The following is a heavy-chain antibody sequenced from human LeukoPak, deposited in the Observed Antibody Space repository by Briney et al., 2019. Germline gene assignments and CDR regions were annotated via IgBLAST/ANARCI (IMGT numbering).Heavy chain of an antibody. CDR2: IYTSGST. CDR1: GGSISSGSYY. J-gene: IGHJ4*02. Sequence: SETLSLTCTVSGGSISSGSYYWSWIRQPAGKGLKWIGRIYTSGSTNYNPSLKSRVTISVDTSKNQFSLKLSSVTAADTAVYYCARGGVYTIPRGSDYDSSGLFDYWGQGTLVTVSS. CDR3: ARGGVYTIPRGSDYDSSGLFDY. D-gene: IGHD3-22*01. V-gene: IGHV4-61*02.